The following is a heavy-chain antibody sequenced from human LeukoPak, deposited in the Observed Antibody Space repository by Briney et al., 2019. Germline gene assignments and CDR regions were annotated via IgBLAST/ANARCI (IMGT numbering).Heavy chain of an antibody. CDR1: GFTFTSYS. J-gene: IGHJ4*02. CDR2: ISSSSGYI. V-gene: IGHV3-21*06. Sequence: GGSLRLSCAASGFTFTSYSMNWVRQTPGKGLEWVSSISSSSGYIYYADSVKGRFTISRDNAESSLYLQMNSLRAEDTAVYYCATSVTTRERFDYWGQGTLVTVSS. CDR3: ATSVTTRERFDY. D-gene: IGHD4-11*01.